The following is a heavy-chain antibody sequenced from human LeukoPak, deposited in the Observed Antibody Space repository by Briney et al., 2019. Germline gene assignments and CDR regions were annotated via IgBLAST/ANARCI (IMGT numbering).Heavy chain of an antibody. Sequence: GGSLSLSFAASGFPFSSYEMNWVRRAPGKGLEWVSYISSSGSTIYYADSVKGRFTISRDNAKNSLYLQMNSLRAEDTAVYYCAELGITMIGGVWGKGTTVTISS. V-gene: IGHV3-48*03. CDR2: ISSSGSTI. J-gene: IGHJ6*04. CDR1: GFPFSSYE. CDR3: AELGITMIGGV. D-gene: IGHD3-10*02.